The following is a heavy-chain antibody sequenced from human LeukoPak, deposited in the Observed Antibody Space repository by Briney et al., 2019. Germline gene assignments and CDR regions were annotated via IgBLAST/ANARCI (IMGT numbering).Heavy chain of an antibody. CDR3: ARDNYDSSGYFDY. D-gene: IGHD3-22*01. V-gene: IGHV4-59*01. CDR2: IYYSGSA. Sequence: SETLSLTCTVSGGSISSYYWSWIRQPPGKGLEWIGYIYYSGSANYNPSLKSRVTISVDTSKNQFSLKLSSVTAADTAVYYCARDNYDSSGYFDYWGQGTLVTVSS. CDR1: GGSISSYY. J-gene: IGHJ4*02.